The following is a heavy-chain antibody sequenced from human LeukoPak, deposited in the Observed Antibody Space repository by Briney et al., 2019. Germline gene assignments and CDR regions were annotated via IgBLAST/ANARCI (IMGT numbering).Heavy chain of an antibody. V-gene: IGHV3-74*01. CDR2: ISPNGSTT. Sequence: GGSLRLSCTASGFSFSGHWMHWARQLPGKGLVWVSRISPNGSTTSYADSVKGRFTVSRDNAKNTLYLQVNNLRAEDTAVYYCARGPNSNWSGLDFWGQGTLLTVSS. J-gene: IGHJ4*02. D-gene: IGHD6-6*01. CDR1: GFSFSGHW. CDR3: ARGPNSNWSGLDF.